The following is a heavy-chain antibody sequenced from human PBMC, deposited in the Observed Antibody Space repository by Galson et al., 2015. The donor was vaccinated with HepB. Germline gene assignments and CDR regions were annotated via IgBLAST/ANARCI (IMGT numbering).Heavy chain of an antibody. J-gene: IGHJ4*02. V-gene: IGHV3-21*01. CDR2: ISTSSSFI. D-gene: IGHD6-13*01. Sequence: SLRLSCAASGFTFSDYTMNWVRQAPGKGLEWVSSISTSSSFIYYADSVKGRFTVSRDNAENSLYLQMSSLRAGDTAVYYCARGDSSSWYALDYWGQGTLVTVSS. CDR1: GFTFSDYT. CDR3: ARGDSSSWYALDY.